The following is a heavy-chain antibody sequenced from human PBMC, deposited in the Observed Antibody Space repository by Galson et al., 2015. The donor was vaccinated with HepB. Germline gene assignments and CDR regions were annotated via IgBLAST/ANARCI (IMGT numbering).Heavy chain of an antibody. CDR2: ISYDGSNK. Sequence: SLRLSCAASGFTFSDYGIHWVRQAPGRGLEWVAIISYDGSNKYYADSVKGRFTISRDRSKNTVYLQMNSLRAEDTAVYYCAKERLWFGELLSTMDVWGKGTTVTVSS. CDR1: GFTFSDYG. J-gene: IGHJ6*03. D-gene: IGHD3-10*01. V-gene: IGHV3-30*18. CDR3: AKERLWFGELLSTMDV.